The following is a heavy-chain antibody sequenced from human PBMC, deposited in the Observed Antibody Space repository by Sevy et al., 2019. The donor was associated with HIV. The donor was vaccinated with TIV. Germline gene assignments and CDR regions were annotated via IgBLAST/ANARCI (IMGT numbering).Heavy chain of an antibody. CDR2: LIPIFRTS. CDR1: GGNLHNYG. V-gene: IGHV1-69*13. D-gene: IGHD2-15*01. J-gene: IGHJ5*02. CDR3: ATNSRYFSGSTFYSAEGLFDP. Sequence: ASVNVSCKASGGNLHNYGINWVRQAPGQGLEWMGGLIPIFRTSTYAQNFRGRITFAADEATSTFYLEMSSLRADDTAVYYCATNSRYFSGSTFYSAEGLFDPWGQGTVVTVSS.